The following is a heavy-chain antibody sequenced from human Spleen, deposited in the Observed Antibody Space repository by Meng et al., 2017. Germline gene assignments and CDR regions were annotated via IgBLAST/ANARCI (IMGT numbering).Heavy chain of an antibody. CDR3: TKDLGVVSAALGY. CDR1: GFTFDDYA. V-gene: IGHV3-9*01. D-gene: IGHD3-3*01. Sequence: GGSLRLSCAASGFTFDDYAMHWVRQAPGKGLEWVSGISWNSGSIGYADSVKGRFTISRDNAKNSLFLQMNSLRAEDTALYYCTKDLGVVSAALGYWGQGTLVTVSS. J-gene: IGHJ4*02. CDR2: ISWNSGSI.